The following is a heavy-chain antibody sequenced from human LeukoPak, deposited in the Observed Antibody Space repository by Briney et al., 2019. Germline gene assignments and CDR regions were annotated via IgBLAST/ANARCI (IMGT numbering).Heavy chain of an antibody. D-gene: IGHD6-13*01. CDR3: AREWQGGIAAAGTRIEGDY. CDR2: IKQDGSEK. Sequence: GSLRLSCAVSGFSVSGYWMTWVRQAPGKGLEWVANIKQDGSEKNDVDSVKGRFTISRDNAENSLFLQMNSLRVEDTAVYYCAREWQGGIAAAGTRIEGDYWGQGTLVAVSS. V-gene: IGHV3-7*01. J-gene: IGHJ4*02. CDR1: GFSVSGYW.